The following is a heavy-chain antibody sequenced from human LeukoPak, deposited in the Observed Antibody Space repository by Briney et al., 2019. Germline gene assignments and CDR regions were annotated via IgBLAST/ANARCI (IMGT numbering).Heavy chain of an antibody. CDR1: GGSIRSSTYY. Sequence: SETLSLTCTVSGGSIRSSTYYWGWIRQSPGKRLEWIGTLYYGGNTYYNPSLKSRVTISADTSKNHFSLKFRTVTAADTAVYYCARGTYGLMSMVRGGEIFDYWGQGTLVAVSS. D-gene: IGHD3-10*01. CDR3: ARGTYGLMSMVRGGEIFDY. CDR2: LYYGGNT. V-gene: IGHV4-39*07. J-gene: IGHJ4*02.